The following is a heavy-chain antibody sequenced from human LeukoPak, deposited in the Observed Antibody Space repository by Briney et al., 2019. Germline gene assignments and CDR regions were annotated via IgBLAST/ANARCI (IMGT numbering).Heavy chain of an antibody. V-gene: IGHV1-24*01. CDR2: FDPEDGET. Sequence: ASVKVSCKVSGYTLTELSMHWVRQAPGKGLEWMGGFDPEDGETIYAQKFQGRVTMTEDTSTDTAYMELSSLSSEDTAVYYCATFRGVIIGMDVWGQGTTVTVSS. D-gene: IGHD3-10*01. CDR1: GYTLTELS. CDR3: ATFRGVIIGMDV. J-gene: IGHJ6*02.